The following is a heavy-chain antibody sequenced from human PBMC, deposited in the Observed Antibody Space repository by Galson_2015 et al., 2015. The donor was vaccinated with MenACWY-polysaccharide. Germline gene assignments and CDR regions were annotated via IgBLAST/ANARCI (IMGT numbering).Heavy chain of an antibody. D-gene: IGHD6-19*01. J-gene: IGHJ4*02. Sequence: SLRLSCAASGFTFGNYGMSWVRQAPGKGLEWVSYISGSSSTIYYADSVKGRFTITRNNANNSLSLQVNSLRDDDTAVYHCARKGSGCNVFDYWGQGTLVTVSS. CDR1: GFTFGNYG. CDR3: ARKGSGCNVFDY. V-gene: IGHV3-48*02. CDR2: ISGSSSTI.